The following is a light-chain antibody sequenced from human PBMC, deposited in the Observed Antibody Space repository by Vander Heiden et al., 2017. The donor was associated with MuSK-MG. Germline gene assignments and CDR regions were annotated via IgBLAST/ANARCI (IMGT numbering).Light chain of an antibody. V-gene: IGLV2-11*01. CDR1: SSDVGNYNY. Sequence: QSALTQPRSVSGSPGQSVTISCTGTSSDVGNYNYVPWYQQHPGKAPKVMIYDVNKRPSGVPDRFSGSKSGNTASLTISGLQAEDEADYHCCSSAGTYTFVFGTGTKVTVL. CDR2: DVN. J-gene: IGLJ1*01. CDR3: CSSAGTYTFV.